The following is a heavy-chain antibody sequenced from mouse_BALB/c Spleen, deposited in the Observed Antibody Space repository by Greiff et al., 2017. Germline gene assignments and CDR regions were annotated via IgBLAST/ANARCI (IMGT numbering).Heavy chain of an antibody. CDR3: ARDGDGLFDY. J-gene: IGHJ2*01. CDR2: ISDGGSYT. D-gene: IGHD1-2*01. V-gene: IGHV5-4*02. Sequence: EVMLVESGGGLVKPGGSLKLSCAASGFTFSDYYMYWVRQTPEKRLEWVATISDGGSYTYYPDSVKGRFTISRDNAKNNLYLQMSSLKSEDTAMYYCARDGDGLFDYWGQGTTLTVSS. CDR1: GFTFSDYY.